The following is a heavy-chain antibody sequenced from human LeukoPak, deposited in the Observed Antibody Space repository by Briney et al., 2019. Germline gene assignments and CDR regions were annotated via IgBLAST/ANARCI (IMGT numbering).Heavy chain of an antibody. CDR3: AKWGDYDVLTGYYDSDY. V-gene: IGHV3-23*05. CDR2: VSSRDTST. Sequence: PGASLRLSCAASGFTFSNYAMSWVRQAPGEGLEWVSAVSSRDTSTYYTDSVKGRFTISRDNSKNTLYLQMNSLSAEDTAIYYCAKWGDYDVLTGYYDSDYWGQGTLVTVSS. J-gene: IGHJ4*02. CDR1: GFTFSNYA. D-gene: IGHD3-9*01.